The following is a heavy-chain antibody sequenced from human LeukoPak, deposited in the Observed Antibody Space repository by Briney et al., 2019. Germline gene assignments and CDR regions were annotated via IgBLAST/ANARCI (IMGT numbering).Heavy chain of an antibody. V-gene: IGHV3-21*01. CDR1: GFTFSSYS. Sequence: GGALRLSCAASGFTFSSYSMNWVRQAPGKGLEWVSSISSSSSYIYYADAVKGRFTISRDNVKNSLYLQMNSLRAEDTAVYYCARANYYDSSGYYRWFDPWGQGTLVTVSS. J-gene: IGHJ5*02. D-gene: IGHD3-22*01. CDR3: ARANYYDSSGYYRWFDP. CDR2: ISSSSSYI.